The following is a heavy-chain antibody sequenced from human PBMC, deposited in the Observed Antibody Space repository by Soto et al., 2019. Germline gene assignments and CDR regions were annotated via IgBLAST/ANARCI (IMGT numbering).Heavy chain of an antibody. CDR2: IYYSGST. J-gene: IGHJ6*02. D-gene: IGHD7-27*01. Sequence: PAETLSLTCTVSGGSISSGGYYWVWIRQHPGKGLEWIGHIYYSGSTYYNPSLKSRVTISVDTSKNQFSLKLSSVTAADTAVYYCARDLGLYGMDVWGQGTTVTVSS. CDR1: GGSISSGGYY. V-gene: IGHV4-31*03. CDR3: ARDLGLYGMDV.